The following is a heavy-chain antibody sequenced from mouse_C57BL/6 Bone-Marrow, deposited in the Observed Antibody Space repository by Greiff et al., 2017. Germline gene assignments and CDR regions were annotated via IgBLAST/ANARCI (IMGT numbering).Heavy chain of an antibody. D-gene: IGHD2-5*01. CDR3: ARPAYYSNYEAMDY. Sequence: VQLQQSGPGLVQPSQSLSITCTVSGFSLTSYGVHWVRQSPGKGLEWLGVIWSGGSTDYNAAFISRLSISKDNSKSQVFFKMNSLQADDTAIYYCARPAYYSNYEAMDYWGQGTSVTVSS. CDR2: IWSGGST. J-gene: IGHJ4*01. CDR1: GFSLTSYG. V-gene: IGHV2-2*01.